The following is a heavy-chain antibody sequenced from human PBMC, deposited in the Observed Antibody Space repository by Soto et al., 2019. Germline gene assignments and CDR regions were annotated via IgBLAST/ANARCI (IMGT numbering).Heavy chain of an antibody. V-gene: IGHV1-3*01. CDR2: INAGNGNT. CDR3: AGAVAVAAQLAY. D-gene: IGHD6-19*01. Sequence: QVQLVQSGAEAKKPGASVKVSCKASGYTFTGYAIHRVPQAPGQRREWMGWINAGNGNTKYSQKFQGRVTITRDTTMTTAHWELSSMGSEDTAGYYCAGAVAVAAQLAYWGQGTLVTVSS. J-gene: IGHJ4*02. CDR1: GYTFTGYA.